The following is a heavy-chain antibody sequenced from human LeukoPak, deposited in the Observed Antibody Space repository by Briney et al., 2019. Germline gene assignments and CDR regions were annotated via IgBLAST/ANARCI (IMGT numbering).Heavy chain of an antibody. CDR3: ARHHPFGVI. CDR1: GGSISSYY. V-gene: IGHV4-59*08. D-gene: IGHD3-10*01. CDR2: IYYSGST. J-gene: IGHJ4*02. Sequence: PSETLSLTCTVSGGSISSYYWSWIRQPPGKGLEWIGYIYYSGSTNYNPSLKSRVTISVDTSQNQFSLKLSSVTAADTAVYYCARHHPFGVIWGQGTLVTVSS.